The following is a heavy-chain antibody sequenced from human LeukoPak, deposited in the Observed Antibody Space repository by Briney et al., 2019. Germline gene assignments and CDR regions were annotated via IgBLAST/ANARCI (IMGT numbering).Heavy chain of an antibody. CDR1: GGSVSNGNYY. J-gene: IGHJ4*02. Sequence: PSETLSLTCTVSGGSVSNGNYYWSWLRQPPGRALEWIGYIYYSGSANYNPSLEGRVTISVDTSKNQFSVKLSSVTAADTAVYYCARSQNYYGSGDYWSQGTLVIVSS. D-gene: IGHD3-10*01. CDR2: IYYSGSA. CDR3: ARSQNYYGSGDY. V-gene: IGHV4-61*01.